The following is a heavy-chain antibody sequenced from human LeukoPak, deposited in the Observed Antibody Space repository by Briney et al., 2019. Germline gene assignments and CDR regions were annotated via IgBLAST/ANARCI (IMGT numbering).Heavy chain of an antibody. D-gene: IGHD3-10*01. CDR1: GFTFSSYS. V-gene: IGHV3-21*04. Sequence: PGGSLRVSCAASGFTFSSYSMNWVRQAPGKGLEWVSSISSSSSYIYYADAVKSRFTISRDNVNNSLYLQMNSLRTEDTAVYYCARDPSITMVRGVTDDWGQGTLVTVPS. J-gene: IGHJ4*02. CDR3: ARDPSITMVRGVTDD. CDR2: ISSSSSYI.